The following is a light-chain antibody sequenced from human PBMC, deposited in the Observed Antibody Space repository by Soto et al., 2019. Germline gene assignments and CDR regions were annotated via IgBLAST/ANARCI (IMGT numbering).Light chain of an antibody. Sequence: EIVLTQSPGTLSLSPGERATLSCRASQSVSSSYLAWYQQKPGQAPRLLIYGASSRATGIPDRFSGSGSGTDFNLTISRLEPEDFAVYYCQQYCSSPYPFGQGTKLEIK. CDR2: GAS. J-gene: IGKJ2*01. V-gene: IGKV3-20*01. CDR1: QSVSSSY. CDR3: QQYCSSPYP.